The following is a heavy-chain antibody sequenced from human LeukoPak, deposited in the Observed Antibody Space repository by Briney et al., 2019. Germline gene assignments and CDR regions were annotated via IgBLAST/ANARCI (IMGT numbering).Heavy chain of an antibody. J-gene: IGHJ4*02. V-gene: IGHV3-23*01. CDR3: AYDDSMTLDHFDY. CDR2: INYSGGHK. Sequence: PGGSLRLSCVASGFTFKNCAMSWVRQAPGKGLEWVSGINYSGGHKYYADSVKGRFTISRDSSKNTLSLQMNSLTTEDTAVYYCAYDDSMTLDHFDYWGQGALVTVSS. CDR1: GFTFKNCA. D-gene: IGHD4-11*01.